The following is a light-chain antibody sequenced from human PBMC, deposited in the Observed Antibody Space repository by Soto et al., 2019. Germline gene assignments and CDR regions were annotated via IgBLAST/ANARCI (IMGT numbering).Light chain of an antibody. Sequence: SVLTQPASVSGSPGQSITISCTGTSSDVGSYNLVSWYQHHPGKTPKLMIYEGSRRPSGASNRFSASKSGNTASLTISGLQAEDEAEYYCCSYETSSTYVFGSGTKVTVL. J-gene: IGLJ1*01. CDR2: EGS. CDR3: CSYETSSTYV. V-gene: IGLV2-23*01. CDR1: SSDVGSYNL.